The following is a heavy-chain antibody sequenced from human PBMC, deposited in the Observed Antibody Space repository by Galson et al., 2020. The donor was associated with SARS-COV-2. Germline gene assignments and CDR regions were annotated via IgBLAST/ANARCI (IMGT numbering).Heavy chain of an antibody. V-gene: IGHV1-18*01. CDR3: TRGDQTSLFV. D-gene: IGHD2-2*01. J-gene: IGHJ4*02. CDR2: ISLYSGNT. CDR1: GFDFVSYG. Sequence: ASVKVSCKASGFDFVSYGITWVRQAPGQGLEWMGWISLYSGNTEYAETLRDRVIMTRDTSTSTAYLELRSLKSDDTAVYYCTRGDQTSLFVWGQGTLVSVSS.